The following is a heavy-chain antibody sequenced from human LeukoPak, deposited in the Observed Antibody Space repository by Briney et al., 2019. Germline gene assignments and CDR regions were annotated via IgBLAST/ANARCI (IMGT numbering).Heavy chain of an antibody. CDR2: INPSGGST. V-gene: IGHV1-46*01. CDR1: GYTFTSYY. J-gene: IGHJ5*02. Sequence: ASVKVSCKASGYTFTSYYMHWVRQAPGQGLEWMGIINPSGGSTSYAQKFQGRVTMTRDTSTSTVYMELSSLRSEDTAVYYCATGWGVIITSWWFDPWGQGTLVTVSS. CDR3: ATGWGVIITSWWFDP. D-gene: IGHD3-10*01.